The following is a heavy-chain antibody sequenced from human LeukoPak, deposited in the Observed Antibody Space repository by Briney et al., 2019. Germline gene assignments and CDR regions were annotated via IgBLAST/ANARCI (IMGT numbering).Heavy chain of an antibody. CDR1: GFTFSSYS. Sequence: GGSLRLSCAASGFTFSSYSMNWVRQAPGKGLXXDSSISSSSIYIYYADSVKGRFTISRDNAKNSLYLQMNSLRAEDTAVYYCARVEMATITDYWGQGTLVTVSS. V-gene: IGHV3-21*01. CDR3: ARVEMATITDY. CDR2: ISSSSIYI. D-gene: IGHD5-24*01. J-gene: IGHJ4*02.